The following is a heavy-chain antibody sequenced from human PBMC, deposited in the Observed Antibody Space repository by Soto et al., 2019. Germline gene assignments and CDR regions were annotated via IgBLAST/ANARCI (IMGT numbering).Heavy chain of an antibody. Sequence: QVQLVQSGGEVKKPGASVKVSCKASGYTFTIYGINWVRQAPGQGLEWMGWISPDNGNTNYAQKLQGRVTMTTDTPTNTAYMELRSLRSDDPAVYYCARALGYSGYAGMDVWGQGTTVTVSS. V-gene: IGHV1-18*01. CDR2: ISPDNGNT. J-gene: IGHJ6*02. D-gene: IGHD5-12*01. CDR1: GYTFTIYG. CDR3: ARALGYSGYAGMDV.